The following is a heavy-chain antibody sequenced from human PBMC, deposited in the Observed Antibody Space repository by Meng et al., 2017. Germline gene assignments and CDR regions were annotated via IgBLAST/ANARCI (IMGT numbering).Heavy chain of an antibody. V-gene: IGHV1-2*02. CDR2: INPNSGGT. CDR3: ARADARWLQFQPPLD. D-gene: IGHD5-24*01. CDR1: GYTFTGYY. Sequence: ASLKVSCKASGYTFTGYYMHWVRQAPGQGLEWMGWINPNSGGTNYAQKFQGRVTMTRDTSISTAYMELSRLRYDDTAVYYCARADARWLQFQPPLDWGQGTMVTVSS. J-gene: IGHJ4*02.